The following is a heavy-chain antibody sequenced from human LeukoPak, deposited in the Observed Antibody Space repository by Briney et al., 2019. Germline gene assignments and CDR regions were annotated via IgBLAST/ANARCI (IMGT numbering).Heavy chain of an antibody. CDR3: AGGHSDYDFHPFDY. D-gene: IGHD5-12*01. V-gene: IGHV3-21*01. CDR1: GLTFSGYS. Sequence: GGSLRLSCAASGLTFSGYSMNWVRQAPGKGLEWVSCIGSSSDMYYADSVKGRFTISRDNAKKSLYLQMNSLRVEDTAVYYCAGGHSDYDFHPFDYWGQGTLVTVSS. J-gene: IGHJ4*02. CDR2: IGSSSDM.